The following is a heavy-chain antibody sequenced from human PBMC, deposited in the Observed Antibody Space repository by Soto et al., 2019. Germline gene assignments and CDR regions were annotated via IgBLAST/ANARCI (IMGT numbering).Heavy chain of an antibody. CDR1: GFTVSNNY. J-gene: IGHJ3*02. CDR2: IYSGGST. V-gene: IGHV3-66*01. D-gene: IGHD4-17*01. Sequence: GGSLRLSCAASGFTVSNNYMNWVRQAPGKGLEWVSIIYSGGSTYYADSVRGRFTISRDNSRSPLYLQMNSLRAEDTAVYYCARATSKTTGFDIWGQGTMVTVSS. CDR3: ARATSKTTGFDI.